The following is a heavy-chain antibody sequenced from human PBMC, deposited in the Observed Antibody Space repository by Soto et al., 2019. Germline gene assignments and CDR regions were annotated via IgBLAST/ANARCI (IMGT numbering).Heavy chain of an antibody. Sequence: QVQLQQWGAGLLKPSETLSLTCAVYGGSFSGYYWTWIRQPPGTGLEWIGEINHSGSTNYTPSLNXXATISVATSKHHFSLQLTSVTAADPAVYYCATDKITGLFDYWGQGTLVTVSS. CDR3: ATDKITGLFDY. CDR1: GGSFSGYY. V-gene: IGHV4-34*01. D-gene: IGHD2-8*02. CDR2: INHSGST. J-gene: IGHJ4*02.